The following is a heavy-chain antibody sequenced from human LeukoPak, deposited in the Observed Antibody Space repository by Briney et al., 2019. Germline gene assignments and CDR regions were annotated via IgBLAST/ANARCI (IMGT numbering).Heavy chain of an antibody. CDR2: ISGSGGST. Sequence: PGGSLRLSCAASGFTFSSYAMSWVRQAPGKGLEWVSAISGSGGSTYYADSVKGRFTISRDNSKNTLYLQMNSLRAEDTAVYYCARDSAPYCSGGSCYSIQHWGQGTLVTVSS. V-gene: IGHV3-23*01. CDR1: GFTFSSYA. CDR3: ARDSAPYCSGGSCYSIQH. D-gene: IGHD2-15*01. J-gene: IGHJ1*01.